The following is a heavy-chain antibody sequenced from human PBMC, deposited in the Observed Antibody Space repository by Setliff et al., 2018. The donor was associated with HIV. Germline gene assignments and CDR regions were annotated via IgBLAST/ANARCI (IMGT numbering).Heavy chain of an antibody. CDR1: GYTFTSYA. CDR2: INAGYGNT. D-gene: IGHD3-16*01. Sequence: WASVKVSCKASGYTFTSYAIHWVRQAPGQSLEWMGWINAGYGNTKYSQKFQGRVTITRDASASTAYMELSSLRSEDTAVYYCARDDGGYNYAEAFDVWGQGTMVTVSS. J-gene: IGHJ3*01. CDR3: ARDDGGYNYAEAFDV. V-gene: IGHV1-3*01.